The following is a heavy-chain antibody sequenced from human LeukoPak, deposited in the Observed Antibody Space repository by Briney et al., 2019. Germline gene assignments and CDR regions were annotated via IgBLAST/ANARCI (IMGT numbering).Heavy chain of an antibody. CDR1: GFTFSSYA. D-gene: IGHD3-22*01. J-gene: IGHJ4*02. CDR2: ISGGGGST. Sequence: PGGSLRLSCAASGFTFSSYAMSWVRQAPGKGLEWVSVISGGGGSTYYADSVKGRFTISRDNAKNSLYLQMNSLRAEDTAVYYCARLHDSSGYWRGFDYWGQGTLVTVSS. V-gene: IGHV3-23*01. CDR3: ARLHDSSGYWRGFDY.